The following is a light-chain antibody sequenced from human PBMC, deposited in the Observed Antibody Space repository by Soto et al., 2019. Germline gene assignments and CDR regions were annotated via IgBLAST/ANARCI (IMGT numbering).Light chain of an antibody. J-gene: IGLJ1*01. CDR2: EVT. V-gene: IGLV2-14*01. Sequence: HSVRTQPASVSGSARGSIPIPCTGTRDYVVAYNYVSGXQQHPGKAPKLVISEVTNRPSAGSDRFSGSKSGNTASLTISGLQADDEADYHCCAYANESFYASGTGTKVTVL. CDR1: RDYVVAYNY. CDR3: CAYANESFYA.